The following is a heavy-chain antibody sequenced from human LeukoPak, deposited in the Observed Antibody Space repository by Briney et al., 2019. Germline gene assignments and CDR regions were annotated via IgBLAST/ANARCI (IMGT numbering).Heavy chain of an antibody. CDR3: ARAIVGATTGTVDL. V-gene: IGHV3-21*01. J-gene: IGHJ5*02. Sequence: GGSLRLSCAASGFTFSRYTMNWVRQAPGKGLECVSSISSSSRHIYYADSVKGRLTISRDNANNSLFLQMNSLRVDDTAVYYCARAIVGATTGTVDLWGQGTLVTVSS. D-gene: IGHD1-26*01. CDR1: GFTFSRYT. CDR2: ISSSSRHI.